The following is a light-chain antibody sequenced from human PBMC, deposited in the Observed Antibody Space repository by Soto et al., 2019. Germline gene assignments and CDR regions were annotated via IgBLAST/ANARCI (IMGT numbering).Light chain of an antibody. V-gene: IGLV4-69*01. J-gene: IGLJ2*01. CDR1: SGQSSYA. CDR2: LNSDGSH. CDR3: QTWGSGIHVL. Sequence: QSVLTQSPSASASLGASVKLTCTLSSGQSSYAIAWHQQQPEKGPRYLMKLNSDGSHSKGDGIPDRFSGSSSGAERYLTISSLQSEDEADYYCQTWGSGIHVLFGGGTKLTVL.